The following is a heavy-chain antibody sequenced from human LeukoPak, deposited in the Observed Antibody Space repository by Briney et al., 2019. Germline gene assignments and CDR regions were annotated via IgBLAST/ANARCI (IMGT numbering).Heavy chain of an antibody. D-gene: IGHD6-19*01. V-gene: IGHV1-2*02. CDR1: GYTFTDYY. J-gene: IGHJ6*02. CDR3: ARGTNVAVCRLTF. CDR2: INPYSGGT. Sequence: ASVKLSCKASGYTFTDYYIHWVRQAPGQGLEWMGWINPYSGGTNYAQKFQGRVTMTRDRSISTVYMEVSRLKSDDTAVYFCARGTNVAVCRLTFWGQGTTVIVSS.